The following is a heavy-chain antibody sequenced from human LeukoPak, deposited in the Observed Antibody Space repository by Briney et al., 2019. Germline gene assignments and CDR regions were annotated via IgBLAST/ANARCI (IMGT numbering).Heavy chain of an antibody. V-gene: IGHV3-30*18. CDR2: ISYDGSNK. CDR3: AKDRTGGGIDY. CDR1: GFTFSSYG. D-gene: IGHD3-16*01. Sequence: GGSLRLSCAASGFTFSSYGMHWVRQAPGKGLEWVAVISYDGSNKYYADSVKGRFTISRDNSKNTLYLQMNSLRAEDTAVYYCAKDRTGGGIDYWGQGTLVTVSS. J-gene: IGHJ4*02.